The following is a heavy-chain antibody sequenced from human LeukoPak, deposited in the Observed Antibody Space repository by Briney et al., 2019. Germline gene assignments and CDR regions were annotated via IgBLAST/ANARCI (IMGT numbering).Heavy chain of an antibody. CDR3: AKTKGYHGSGRSDSFDV. Sequence: SETLSLTCTVSGGSISGSPYYWGWIRQPPGTGLEWIGSIYYDGSPYYSPSLKSRVTTSVDTSKNQFSLKLTSVTAADTAVYYCAKTKGYHGSGRSDSFDVWGLGTLVTVSS. J-gene: IGHJ3*01. CDR2: IYYDGSP. V-gene: IGHV4-39*07. CDR1: GGSISGSPYY. D-gene: IGHD3-10*01.